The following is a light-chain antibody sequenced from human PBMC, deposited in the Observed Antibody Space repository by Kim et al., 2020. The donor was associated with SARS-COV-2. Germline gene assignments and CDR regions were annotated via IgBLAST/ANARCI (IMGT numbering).Light chain of an antibody. Sequence: NFTLTQPHSVSQSPGKTVAISCTRSSGNFASSYVQWFQQRPGSVPTTVIFKDHQRPSGVPDRFSGSVDSSSNSASLTISGLKTEDEADYYCQSYDGTSAVFGGGTQLTVL. V-gene: IGLV6-57*04. J-gene: IGLJ3*02. CDR3: QSYDGTSAV. CDR1: SGNFASSY. CDR2: KDH.